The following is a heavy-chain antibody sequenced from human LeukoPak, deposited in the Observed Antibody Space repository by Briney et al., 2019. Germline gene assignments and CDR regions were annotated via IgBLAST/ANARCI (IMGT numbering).Heavy chain of an antibody. CDR3: AREIVAVAGNYYYMDV. V-gene: IGHV4-38-2*02. D-gene: IGHD6-19*01. J-gene: IGHJ6*03. Sequence: SETLSLTCAVSGYSISSGYYWGWIRQPPGTGLEWIGSIYHSGSTYYNPSLKSRVTIPVDTSKNQFSLKLSSVTAADTAVYYCAREIVAVAGNYYYMDVWGKGTTVTVSS. CDR2: IYHSGST. CDR1: GYSISSGYY.